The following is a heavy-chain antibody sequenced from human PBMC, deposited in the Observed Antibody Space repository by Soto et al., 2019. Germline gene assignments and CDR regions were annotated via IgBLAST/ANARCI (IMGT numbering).Heavy chain of an antibody. CDR2: IYYSGST. V-gene: IGHV4-59*01. CDR1: GGSISSYY. J-gene: IGHJ4*02. CDR3: ARDRNYPGAAQYYFDY. D-gene: IGHD3-10*01. Sequence: PSETLSLTCTVSGGSISSYYWSWIRQPPGKGLEWIGYIYYSGSTNYNPSLKSRVTISVDTSKNQFSLKLSSVTAADTAVYYCARDRNYPGAAQYYFDYWGQGTMVTVYS.